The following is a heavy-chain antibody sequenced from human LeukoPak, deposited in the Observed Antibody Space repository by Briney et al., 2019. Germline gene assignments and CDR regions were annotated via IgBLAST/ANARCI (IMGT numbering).Heavy chain of an antibody. V-gene: IGHV3-48*03. CDR3: ARVEILTGYSPDY. J-gene: IGHJ4*02. CDR1: GFTFSSYE. Sequence: GGSLRLSCAASGFTFSSYEMNWVRQAPGKGLEWVSYISSSGSTIYYADSVKGRFTISRDNAKNSLYLQMNSLRAEDTAVYYYARVEILTGYSPDYWGQGTLVTVSS. D-gene: IGHD3-9*01. CDR2: ISSSGSTI.